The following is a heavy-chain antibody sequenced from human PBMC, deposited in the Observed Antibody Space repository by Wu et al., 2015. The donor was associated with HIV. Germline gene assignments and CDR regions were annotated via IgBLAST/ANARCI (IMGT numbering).Heavy chain of an antibody. CDR2: IIPIFGTA. Sequence: QVQLVQSGAEVKKPGSSVKVSCKASGGTFSSYAISWVRQAPGQGLEWMGGIIPIFGTANYAQKFQGRVTITTDESTSTAYMELSSLRSEDTAVYYCARGGTAAAGTRYYYYYGMDVWGQGTTVTVSS. J-gene: IGHJ6*02. CDR3: ARGGTAAAGTRYYYYYGMDV. D-gene: IGHD6-13*01. V-gene: IGHV1-69*05. CDR1: GGTFSSYA.